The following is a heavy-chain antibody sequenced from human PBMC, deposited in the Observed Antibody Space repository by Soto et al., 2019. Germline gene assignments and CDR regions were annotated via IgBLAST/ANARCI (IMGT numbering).Heavy chain of an antibody. CDR3: ARRPLSNYYFDY. J-gene: IGHJ4*02. CDR1: GGSISSYY. Sequence: SETLSLTCTVSGGSISSYYWSWIRQPPGKGLEWIGYIYYSGSINYNPSLKSRVTISVDTSKNQFSLKLSSVTAADTAVYYCARRPLSNYYFDYWGQGTLVTVSS. V-gene: IGHV4-59*08. CDR2: IYYSGSI.